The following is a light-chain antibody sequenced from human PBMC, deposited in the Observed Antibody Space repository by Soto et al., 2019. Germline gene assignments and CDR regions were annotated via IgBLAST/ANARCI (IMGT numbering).Light chain of an antibody. V-gene: IGLV2-23*01. CDR1: SSDVGSYNL. CDR2: EGS. CDR3: CSYADSSTLI. J-gene: IGLJ2*01. Sequence: QSALTQPASVSGSPGQSITISCTGTSSDVGSYNLVSWYQQHPGKAPKLMIYEGSKRPSGVSNRFSGSKSGNTASLSISGLQAEDEADYYCCSYADSSTLIFGGGTKVTVL.